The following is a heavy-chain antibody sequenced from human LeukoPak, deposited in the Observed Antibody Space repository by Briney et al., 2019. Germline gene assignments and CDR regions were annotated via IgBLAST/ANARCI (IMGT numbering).Heavy chain of an antibody. J-gene: IGHJ4*02. CDR3: ATSAGLRYFDWGFDY. D-gene: IGHD3-9*01. CDR1: GYTFTSYA. V-gene: IGHV1-3*01. CDR2: INAGNGNT. Sequence: ASGKVSCKDSGYTFTSYALHLVRQAKGQSIELMASINAGNGNTKYSQKFQGRVTITRDTSASTAYMELSSLRSEDTAVYYCATSAGLRYFDWGFDYWGQGTLVTVSS.